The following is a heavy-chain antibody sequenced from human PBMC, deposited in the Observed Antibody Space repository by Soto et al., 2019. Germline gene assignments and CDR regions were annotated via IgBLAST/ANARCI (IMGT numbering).Heavy chain of an antibody. CDR1: CLSFIGYS. V-gene: IGHV4-34*01. CDR2: INHSGST. CDR3: ARIRYYGSGSPVYYYGMDV. D-gene: IGHD3-10*01. Sequence: SDTLSLTCVSNCLSFIGYSWCWTGKPAGKGLEWIGEINHSGSTNYNPSLKSRVTISVDTSKNQFSLKLSSVTAAVTAVYYCARIRYYGSGSPVYYYGMDVWGQGTTVT. J-gene: IGHJ6*02.